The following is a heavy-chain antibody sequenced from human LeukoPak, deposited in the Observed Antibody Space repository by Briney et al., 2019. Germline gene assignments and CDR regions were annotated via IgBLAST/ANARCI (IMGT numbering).Heavy chain of an antibody. J-gene: IGHJ5*02. CDR1: GGSISSYY. V-gene: IGHV4-59*08. D-gene: IGHD3-10*01. CDR3: ARLALGGWFDP. Sequence: PSETLSLTCTVSGGSISSYYWSWIRQPPGKGLEWIGYIYYSGSTNYNPSLKSRVTISVDTSKNQFSLMLSSVTAADTAVYYCARLALGGWFDPWGQGTLVTVSS. CDR2: IYYSGST.